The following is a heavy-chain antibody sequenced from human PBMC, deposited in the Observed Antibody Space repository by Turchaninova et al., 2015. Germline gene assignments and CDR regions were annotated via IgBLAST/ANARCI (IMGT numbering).Heavy chain of an antibody. CDR3: ATYPLGSGGWYAFDI. D-gene: IGHD6-19*01. Sequence: QLPLQGSGPGLVKPSGTLSPTSPVPGGSISSRSHYWVWIRQPPGKGLELIGSIYYNGNTYYNPSLKSRVTMSVDTSKNQFSLRLSSVTAADTAVYYCATYPLGSGGWYAFDIWGQGTMVTVSS. J-gene: IGHJ3*02. CDR1: GGSISSRSHY. CDR2: IYYNGNT. V-gene: IGHV4-39*01.